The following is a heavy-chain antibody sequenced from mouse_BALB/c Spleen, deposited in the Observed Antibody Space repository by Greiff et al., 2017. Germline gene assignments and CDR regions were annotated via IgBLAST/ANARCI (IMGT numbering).Heavy chain of an antibody. CDR1: GYTFTDYY. CDR2: IYPGSGNT. CDR3: ARRLGYDYDARDY. J-gene: IGHJ4*01. D-gene: IGHD3-1*01. V-gene: IGHV1-77*01. Sequence: VQLQQSGAELARPGASVKLSCKASGYTFTDYYINWVKQRTGQGLEWIGEIYPGSGNTYYNEKFKGKATLTADKSSSTAYMQLSSLTSEDSAVYFCARRLGYDYDARDYWGQGTSVTVSS.